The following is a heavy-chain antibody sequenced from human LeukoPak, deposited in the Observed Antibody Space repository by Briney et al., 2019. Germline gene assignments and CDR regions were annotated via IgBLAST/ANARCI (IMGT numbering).Heavy chain of an antibody. D-gene: IGHD3-10*01. J-gene: IGHJ4*02. CDR1: GFTFSSYA. V-gene: IGHV3-30*04. CDR2: ISYDGSNK. Sequence: GRSLRLSCAAPGFTFSSYAMHWVRQAPGKGLEWVAVISYDGSNKYYADSVKGRFTISRDNSKNTLYLQMNSLRAEDTAVYYCARDSSPYYYGSGSHDCWGQGTLVTVSS. CDR3: ARDSSPYYYGSGSHDC.